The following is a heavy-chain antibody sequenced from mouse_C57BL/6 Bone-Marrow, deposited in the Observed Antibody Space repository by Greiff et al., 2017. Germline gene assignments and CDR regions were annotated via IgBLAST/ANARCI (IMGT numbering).Heavy chain of an antibody. Sequence: QVQLQQSGPGLVQPSQSLSITCTVSGFSLTSYGVHWVRQSPGKGLEWLGVIWSGGSTDYNAAFISRLSISKDNSKSQVFFKMKSLQADDTAIYYCARGYYYGTPYYAMDYWGQGTSVTVSS. CDR1: GFSLTSYG. D-gene: IGHD1-1*01. CDR2: IWSGGST. V-gene: IGHV2-2*01. J-gene: IGHJ4*01. CDR3: ARGYYYGTPYYAMDY.